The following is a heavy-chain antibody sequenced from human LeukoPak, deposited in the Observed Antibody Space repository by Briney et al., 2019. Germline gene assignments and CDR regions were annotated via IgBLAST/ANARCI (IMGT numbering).Heavy chain of an antibody. CDR2: MNPNSGNT. Sequence: GASVKVSCKASGYTFTSYDINWVRQATGQGLEWMGWMNPNSGNTGYAQKFQGRVTMTRNTSISTAYMELSSLRSEDTAVYYCARGPSRRGVVVTPTRRGRLNWFDPWGQGTLVTVSS. CDR3: ARGPSRRGVVVTPTRRGRLNWFDP. J-gene: IGHJ5*02. D-gene: IGHD3-22*01. V-gene: IGHV1-8*01. CDR1: GYTFTSYD.